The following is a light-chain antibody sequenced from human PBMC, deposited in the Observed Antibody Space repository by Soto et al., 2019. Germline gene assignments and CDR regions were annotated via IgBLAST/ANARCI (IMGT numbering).Light chain of an antibody. V-gene: IGLV2-18*02. CDR3: SSYTVSRTYV. J-gene: IGLJ1*01. CDR2: NVY. CDR1: IDDVTAYYR. Sequence: QSVLTQPPSVSGSPGQSVTISCSGTIDDVTAYYRVSWYQQTPGTAHKLMIYNVYDRPSGISYRFSGSKSGNTASLTISGLQGEDEADYYCSSYTVSRTYVFGTGTKVTV.